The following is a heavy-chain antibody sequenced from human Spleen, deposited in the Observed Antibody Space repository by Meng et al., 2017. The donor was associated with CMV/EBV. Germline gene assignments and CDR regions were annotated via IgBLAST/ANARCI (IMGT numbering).Heavy chain of an antibody. CDR2: ISRSGTMR. V-gene: IGHV3-48*03. J-gene: IGHJ4*02. Sequence: GESLKISCAASGFTLSDYEMNWVRQAPGKGLEWVSYISRSGTMRYYADSVKGRFTISRDNDKNSLSLQMNSLRVEDTAVYYCASPKLGWGQGTLVTVSS. CDR1: GFTLSDYE. CDR3: ASPKLG. D-gene: IGHD3-16*01.